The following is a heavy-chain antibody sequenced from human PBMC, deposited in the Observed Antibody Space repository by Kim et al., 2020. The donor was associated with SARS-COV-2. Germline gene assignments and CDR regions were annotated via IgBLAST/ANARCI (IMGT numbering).Heavy chain of an antibody. CDR3: ARSGGVATGPFDY. D-gene: IGHD5-12*01. J-gene: IGHJ4*02. Sequence: YSVSVKSRITINPDTSKNQFSLQLNSVTPEDTAVYYCARSGGVATGPFDYWGQGTLVTVSS. V-gene: IGHV6-1*01.